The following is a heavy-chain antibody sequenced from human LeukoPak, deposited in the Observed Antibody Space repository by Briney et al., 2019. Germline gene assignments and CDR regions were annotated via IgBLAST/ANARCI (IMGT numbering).Heavy chain of an antibody. D-gene: IGHD3-10*01. Sequence: GGSLRLSCAASGFTFSSYAMHWVRQAPGKGLEWVAVISYDGSNKYYADSVKGRFTISRDNSKNTLCLQMNSLRAEDTAVYYCARDWFRFDGDYYGMDVWGQGTTVTVSS. J-gene: IGHJ6*02. CDR2: ISYDGSNK. CDR3: ARDWFRFDGDYYGMDV. CDR1: GFTFSSYA. V-gene: IGHV3-30-3*01.